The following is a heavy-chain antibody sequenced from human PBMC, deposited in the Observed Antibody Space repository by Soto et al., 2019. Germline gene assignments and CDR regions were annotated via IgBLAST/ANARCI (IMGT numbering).Heavy chain of an antibody. Sequence: EGQVVESGGGLVQPGGSLRLSCAASGFTFSSNSMNWVRQAPGKGLEWISYISSSSSTIYADSVKGRFTISRDNAKNSLYLQMNSLRDADTAVYYCARVIWSGHLTSDLWGQGTLVTVSS. CDR3: ARVIWSGHLTSDL. D-gene: IGHD3-3*01. J-gene: IGHJ5*02. CDR2: ISSSSSTI. V-gene: IGHV3-48*02. CDR1: GFTFSSNS.